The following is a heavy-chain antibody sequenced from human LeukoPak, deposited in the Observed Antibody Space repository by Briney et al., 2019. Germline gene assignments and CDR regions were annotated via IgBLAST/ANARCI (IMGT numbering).Heavy chain of an antibody. CDR2: ISSSSSYI. Sequence: GGSLRLSCAASGFTFSSYSMNWVRQAPGKGLEWVSSISSSSSYIYYADSVKGRFTISRDNAKNSLYLQMNSLRAEDTAVYYCARKMGCTNGVCLDGMDVWGQGTTVTVSS. V-gene: IGHV3-21*01. CDR1: GFTFSSYS. D-gene: IGHD2-8*01. J-gene: IGHJ6*02. CDR3: ARKMGCTNGVCLDGMDV.